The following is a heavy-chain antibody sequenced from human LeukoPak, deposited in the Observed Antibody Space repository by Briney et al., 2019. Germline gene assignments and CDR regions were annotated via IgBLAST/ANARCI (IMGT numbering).Heavy chain of an antibody. CDR3: AELGITMIGGV. J-gene: IGHJ6*04. Sequence: GGSLRLSCAASGFTFSSYEMNWVRQAPEKGLEWVSYISSSGSTIYYADSVKGRFTISRDNAKNSLYLQMNSLRAEDTAVYYCAELGITMIGGVWGKGTTVTISS. CDR2: ISSSGSTI. D-gene: IGHD3-10*02. V-gene: IGHV3-48*03. CDR1: GFTFSSYE.